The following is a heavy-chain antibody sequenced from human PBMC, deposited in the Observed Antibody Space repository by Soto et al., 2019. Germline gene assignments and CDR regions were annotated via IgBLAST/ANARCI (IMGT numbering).Heavy chain of an antibody. J-gene: IGHJ4*02. CDR3: AREYTYGSNFFDC. CDR2: ISHSGST. D-gene: IGHD5-18*01. CDR1: GGSIGSAAYY. V-gene: IGHV4-31*03. Sequence: QVQLQASVPGLVKPSQTLSLTCTVSGGSIGSAAYYWSWIRQHPGEGLEWIGYISHSGSTYYNPSLKSSVIISVNTSKNQFSLSLTSVTAADTAVYYCAREYTYGSNFFDCWGQGALVTVSS.